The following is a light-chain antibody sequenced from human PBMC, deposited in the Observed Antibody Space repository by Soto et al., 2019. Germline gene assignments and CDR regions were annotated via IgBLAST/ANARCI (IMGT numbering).Light chain of an antibody. J-gene: IGKJ1*01. Sequence: EIVMTQSPDTLSVSPGERATLSCRASQSVSSNLAWYQQKPGQAPRLLIYNASTRATGIPARFSASGSGTEFTLTISSLQAEDFAVYYCQQNYNWWTFGQGTKV. V-gene: IGKV3-15*01. CDR2: NAS. CDR3: QQNYNWWT. CDR1: QSVSSN.